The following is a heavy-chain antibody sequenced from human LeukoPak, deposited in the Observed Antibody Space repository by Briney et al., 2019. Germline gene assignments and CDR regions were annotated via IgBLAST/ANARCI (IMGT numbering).Heavy chain of an antibody. V-gene: IGHV3-23*01. CDR1: GFTFSSYA. J-gene: IGHJ4*02. D-gene: IGHD6-13*01. CDR3: AKALTAGTAPYYFDY. CDR2: ISGSGGST. Sequence: GGSLRLSCAASGFTFSSYAMSWVRQAPGKGLEWVSAISGSGGSTYYADSVKGRFTISRDNSKNTLYPQMNSLRAEDTAVYYCAKALTAGTAPYYFDYWGQGTLVTVSS.